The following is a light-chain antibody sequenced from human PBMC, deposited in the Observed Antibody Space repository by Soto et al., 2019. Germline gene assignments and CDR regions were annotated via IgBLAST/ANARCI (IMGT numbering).Light chain of an antibody. CDR3: QQYNNWPWT. CDR1: QSVSSN. CDR2: GAS. Sequence: EIVMTQSPATLSVSTGERATLSCRASQSVSSNLAWYQQKPGQAPRRLISGASTRATGIPARFSGSGSGTEFTLTISSLQSEDFAVYYCQQYNNWPWTFGQGTKVEIK. J-gene: IGKJ1*01. V-gene: IGKV3-15*01.